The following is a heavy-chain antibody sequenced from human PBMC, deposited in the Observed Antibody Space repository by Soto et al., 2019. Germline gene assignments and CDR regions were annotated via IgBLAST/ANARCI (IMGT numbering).Heavy chain of an antibody. CDR3: AKDTARGYSYGYNWFDP. CDR2: ISYDGSNK. V-gene: IGHV3-30*18. CDR1: GFTFSSYG. Sequence: QVQLVESGGGVVQPGRSLRLSCAASGFTFSSYGMHWVRQAPGKGLEWVAVISYDGSNKYYADSVKGRFTISRDNSKNTLYLQMNSLRAEDTAVYYCAKDTARGYSYGYNWFDPWGQGTLVTVSS. J-gene: IGHJ5*02. D-gene: IGHD5-18*01.